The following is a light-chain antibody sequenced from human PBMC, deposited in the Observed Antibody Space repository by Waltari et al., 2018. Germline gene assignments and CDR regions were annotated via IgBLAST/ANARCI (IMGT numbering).Light chain of an antibody. V-gene: IGKV3-20*01. CDR1: QSVGRT. CDR3: QHYVSLPAT. CDR2: GAS. Sequence: EIVLTQSPGTLSLSPGERATLSCRASQSVGRTLAWYQQKPGQAPRLLIYGASIRATGIPDRFSGGGSGTDFSLGINRLEPEDFAVYYCQHYVSLPATFGQGTKVEIK. J-gene: IGKJ1*01.